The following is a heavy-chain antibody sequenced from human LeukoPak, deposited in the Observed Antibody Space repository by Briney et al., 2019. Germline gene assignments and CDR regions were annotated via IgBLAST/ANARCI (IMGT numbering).Heavy chain of an antibody. Sequence: PGGSLRLSCAASGFTLSVYYMSWIRQAPGKGLEWVSYISSSSSTIYYADSVKGRFTISRDNAKNSLYLQMNSLGAEDTAVYYCARAPKGYYFDYWGQGTLVTVSS. V-gene: IGHV3-11*04. CDR3: ARAPKGYYFDY. CDR1: GFTLSVYY. J-gene: IGHJ4*02. CDR2: ISSSSSTI.